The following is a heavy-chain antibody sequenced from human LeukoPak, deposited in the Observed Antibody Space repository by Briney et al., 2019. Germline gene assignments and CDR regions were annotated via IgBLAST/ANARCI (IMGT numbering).Heavy chain of an antibody. CDR3: ARLVDAFDI. Sequence: SETLSLTCTVSGGSISSSSYYWGWIRQPPGKGLEGIGSIYYSGSTYYNPSLKSRVPISVDTSKNQFSLKLRSVTAADTAVYYCARLVDAFDIWGQGTMVPVSS. V-gene: IGHV4-39*07. D-gene: IGHD6-6*01. CDR1: GGSISSSSYY. CDR2: IYYSGST. J-gene: IGHJ3*02.